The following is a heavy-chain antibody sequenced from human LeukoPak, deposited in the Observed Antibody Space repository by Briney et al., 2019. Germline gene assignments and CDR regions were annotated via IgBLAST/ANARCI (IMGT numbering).Heavy chain of an antibody. D-gene: IGHD2-21*02. CDR2: IYYSGST. J-gene: IGHJ4*02. CDR3: ARSGSKVMTAINF. CDR1: GGSISNYY. V-gene: IGHV4-59*01. Sequence: PSETLPLTCTVSGGSISNYYWSWIRQPPGKGLEWIGYIYYSGSTNYNPSLKSRVTISVDTSNNQFSLKLSSVTAADTAVYYCARSGSKVMTAINFWGQGTLVTVSS.